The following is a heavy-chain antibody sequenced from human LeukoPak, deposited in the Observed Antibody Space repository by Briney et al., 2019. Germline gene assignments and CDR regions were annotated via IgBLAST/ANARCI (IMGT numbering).Heavy chain of an antibody. CDR3: ASLIPYYYDSSTYSPGDY. CDR1: AFTFTTYS. CDR2: ISSSSNTI. D-gene: IGHD3-22*01. J-gene: IGHJ4*02. Sequence: GGSLRLSCAASAFTFTTYSMNWVRQAPGKGLEWLSYISSSSNTIYYADSVKGRFTISRDNAKNSLYLQMNSLRAEDTAVYYCASLIPYYYDSSTYSPGDYWGQGTLVTVSS. V-gene: IGHV3-48*01.